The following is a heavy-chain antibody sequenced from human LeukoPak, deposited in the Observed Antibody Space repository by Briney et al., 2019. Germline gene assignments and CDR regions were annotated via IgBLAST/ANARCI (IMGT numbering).Heavy chain of an antibody. CDR2: IHPSGST. D-gene: IGHD3-10*01. CDR1: GGSFSGYY. Sequence: SETLSLTCAVYGGSFSGYYWSWIRQPPGKGLXXXXXIHPSGSTNYNPSHKSRVTISVDTSKNQFSLKLSSVTAADTAVYYCARGITMVRGVPTVFDYWGQGTLVTVSS. CDR3: ARGITMVRGVPTVFDY. J-gene: IGHJ4*02. V-gene: IGHV4-34*01.